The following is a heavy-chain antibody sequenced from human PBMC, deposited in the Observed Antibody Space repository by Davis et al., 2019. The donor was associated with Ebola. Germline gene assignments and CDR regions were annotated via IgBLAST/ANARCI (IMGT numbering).Heavy chain of an antibody. D-gene: IGHD5-12*01. CDR2: IWYDGSNK. CDR1: GFTFSDYY. V-gene: IGHV3-33*08. CDR3: TTLGGYSGYGTRDY. J-gene: IGHJ4*02. Sequence: LSLTCAASGFTFSDYYMSWIRQAPGKGLEWVAVIWYDGSNKYYADSVKGRFTISRDNSKNTLYLQMNSLKTEDTAVYYCTTLGGYSGYGTRDYWGQGTLVTVSS.